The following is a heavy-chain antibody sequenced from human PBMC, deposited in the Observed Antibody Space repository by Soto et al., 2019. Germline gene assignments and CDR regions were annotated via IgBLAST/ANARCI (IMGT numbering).Heavy chain of an antibody. CDR2: INSDGTST. J-gene: IGHJ4*02. CDR1: GFIFGGYW. CDR3: ARLLGGSGSFIDY. V-gene: IGHV3-74*01. Sequence: EVQLVESGGGLVQPGGSLRLSCAASGFIFGGYWMHWVRQAPGKGLVWVSRINSDGTSTCYADSVKGRFTISRDNAKNTMFLQMNSLRAEDTAVYYCARLLGGSGSFIDYWGQGTLVTVSS. D-gene: IGHD3-10*01.